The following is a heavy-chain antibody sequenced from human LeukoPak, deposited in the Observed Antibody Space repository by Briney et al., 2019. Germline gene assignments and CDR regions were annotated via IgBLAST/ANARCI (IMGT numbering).Heavy chain of an antibody. Sequence: SETLSLTCTVSGGSISSYYWSWIRQPAGKGLEWIGRIYTSGSTNYNPSLKSRVTMSVDTSKNQFSLKLSSVTAADTAVYYCARHRQFMVVPPQRAFDIWGQGTMVTVSS. D-gene: IGHD2-15*01. J-gene: IGHJ3*02. CDR2: IYTSGST. V-gene: IGHV4-4*07. CDR3: ARHRQFMVVPPQRAFDI. CDR1: GGSISSYY.